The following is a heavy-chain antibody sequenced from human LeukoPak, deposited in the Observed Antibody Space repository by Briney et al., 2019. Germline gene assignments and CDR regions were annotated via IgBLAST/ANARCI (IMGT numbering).Heavy chain of an antibody. J-gene: IGHJ4*02. D-gene: IGHD3-3*01. Sequence: GGSLRLSRAASGFTFSSYSMNWVRQAPGKGLEWVSYISSSSSTIYYADSVKGRFTISRDNAKNSLYLQMNSLRAEDTAVYYCARAIFYDFWSDGGFDYWGQGTLVTVSS. CDR2: ISSSSSTI. CDR3: ARAIFYDFWSDGGFDY. V-gene: IGHV3-48*01. CDR1: GFTFSSYS.